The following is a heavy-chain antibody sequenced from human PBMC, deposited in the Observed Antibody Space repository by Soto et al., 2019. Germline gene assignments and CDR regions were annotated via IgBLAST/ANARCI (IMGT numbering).Heavy chain of an antibody. J-gene: IGHJ4*02. CDR1: GDTFSFYS. Sequence: QVQLVQSGAEVKRPGSSVKVSCKASGDTFSFYSINWVRQAPGLGLEWMGRVNPILSMSNYAQRFQGRVKMTEEKSTSTAYMELSGLRSEDTAMYYCATSYGSGYRAFDYWGQGALVTVSS. V-gene: IGHV1-69*04. CDR3: ATSYGSGYRAFDY. CDR2: VNPILSMS. D-gene: IGHD3-10*01.